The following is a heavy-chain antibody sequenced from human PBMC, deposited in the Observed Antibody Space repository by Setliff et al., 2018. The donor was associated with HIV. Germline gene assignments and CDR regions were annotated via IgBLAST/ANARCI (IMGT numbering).Heavy chain of an antibody. V-gene: IGHV1-18*01. CDR2: VSVYNGNT. D-gene: IGHD3-10*01. CDR1: GYSFTTFD. CDR3: ATPGVGAGAFDI. J-gene: IGHJ3*02. Sequence: GASVKVSCKASGYSFTTFDVSWVRQAPGQGLEWMGWVSVYNGNTKYAENFQDRLTLTTDASTGTGFTELRGLRSDDTAVYYCATPGVGAGAFDIWGRGTMVTVSS.